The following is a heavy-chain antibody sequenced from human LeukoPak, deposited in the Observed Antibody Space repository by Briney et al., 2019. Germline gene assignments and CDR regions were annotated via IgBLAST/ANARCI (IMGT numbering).Heavy chain of an antibody. D-gene: IGHD3-22*01. J-gene: IGHJ4*02. V-gene: IGHV3-49*04. CDR1: AFTVGDYA. Sequence: SLRLSCTPSAFTVGDYATSWVLQSPGKEPAGPGFIKSTAYSGPTEYAASVKGRLPISRDDSNSIPYLQMNSLKTEDTAVYYCTRDNLLSSVCYHATWGRGSLVTVSS. CDR2: IKSTAYSGPT. CDR3: TRDNLLSSVCYHAT.